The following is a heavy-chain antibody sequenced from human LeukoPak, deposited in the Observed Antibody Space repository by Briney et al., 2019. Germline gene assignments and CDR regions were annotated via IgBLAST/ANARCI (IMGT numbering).Heavy chain of an antibody. CDR2: IYYSGST. CDR3: ARSKDILTGYCFDY. CDR1: GGSISSYY. J-gene: IGHJ4*02. Sequence: SETLSLTCTVSGGSISSYYWSWIREPPGKGLECIGYIYYSGSTNYNPSLKSRVTISVDTSKNQFSLKLSSVTAADTAVYYCARSKDILTGYCFDYWGQGTLVTVSS. D-gene: IGHD3-9*01. V-gene: IGHV4-59*01.